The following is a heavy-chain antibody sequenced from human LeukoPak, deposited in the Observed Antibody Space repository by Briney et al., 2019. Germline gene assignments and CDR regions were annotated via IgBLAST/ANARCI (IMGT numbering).Heavy chain of an antibody. CDR3: ARDRAARYFDY. Sequence: TGGSLRLSCAASGFTFSDHGMYWVRQAPGKGLEWVAIIWYDGSKKYYADSVKGRFTISRDNSKNTLYLQMNSLRAEDSAVYYCARDRAARYFDYWGQGVLVTVSS. V-gene: IGHV3-33*01. CDR1: GFTFSDHG. CDR2: IWYDGSKK. J-gene: IGHJ4*02. D-gene: IGHD6-6*01.